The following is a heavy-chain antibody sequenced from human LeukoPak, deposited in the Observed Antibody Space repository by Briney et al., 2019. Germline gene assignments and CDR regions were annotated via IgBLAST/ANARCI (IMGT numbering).Heavy chain of an antibody. Sequence: GRSLRLSCAASGFTFSSYAMHWVRQAPGKGLEWVAVISYDGSNKYYADSVQGRFTISRDNSKNTLYLQMNSLRAEDTAVYYCARELFLYYDSSGYGWGQGTLVTVSS. CDR1: GFTFSSYA. V-gene: IGHV3-30-3*01. J-gene: IGHJ4*02. CDR3: ARELFLYYDSSGYG. D-gene: IGHD3-22*01. CDR2: ISYDGSNK.